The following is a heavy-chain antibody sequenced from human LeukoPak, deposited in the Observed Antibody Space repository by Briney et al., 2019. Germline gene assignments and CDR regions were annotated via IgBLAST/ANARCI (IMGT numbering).Heavy chain of an antibody. CDR2: INPNSGGT. CDR3: ARDGGGNSGYAFDI. J-gene: IGHJ3*02. V-gene: IGHV1-2*02. Sequence: VASVKVSCKASGYTFTGYYMHWVRQAPGQGLEWMGWINPNSGGTNYAQKFQGRVAMTRDTSISTAYMELSRLRSDDTAVYYCARDGGGNSGYAFDIWGQGTMVTVSS. CDR1: GYTFTGYY. D-gene: IGHD4-23*01.